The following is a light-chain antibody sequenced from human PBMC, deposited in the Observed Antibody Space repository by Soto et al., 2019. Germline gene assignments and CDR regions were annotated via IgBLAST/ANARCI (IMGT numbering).Light chain of an antibody. CDR3: QQRKNWPPLT. CDR1: QSVSNNY. V-gene: IGKV3D-20*02. Sequence: EIVLTQSPGTLSLSPGERATLSCRASQSVSNNYLAWYQQKPGQAPRLLIYGASNRATGIPDRFSGSGSGTDFTLTISSLEPEDFAVYYCQQRKNWPPLTFGGGTKVDIK. J-gene: IGKJ4*01. CDR2: GAS.